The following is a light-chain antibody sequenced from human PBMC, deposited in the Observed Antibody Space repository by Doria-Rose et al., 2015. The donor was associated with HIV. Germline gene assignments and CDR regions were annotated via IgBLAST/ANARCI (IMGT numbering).Light chain of an antibody. Sequence: DIRMTQSPSSLSASIGDRVTITCRASQTVSTYLNWFQQEPGKAPKLLIYAASRLQSGVPSRFSGSGSGTDFTLTISGLQPGDFAAYYCQQTYICPPWTFGQGTKVEMK. CDR3: QQTYICPPWT. V-gene: IGKV1-39*01. J-gene: IGKJ1*01. CDR1: QTVSTY. CDR2: AAS.